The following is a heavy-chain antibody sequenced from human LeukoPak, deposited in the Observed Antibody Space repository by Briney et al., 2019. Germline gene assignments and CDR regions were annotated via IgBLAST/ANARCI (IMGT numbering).Heavy chain of an antibody. CDR1: GGSISSSNW. Sequence: SGTLSLTCAVSGGSISSSNWWSWVRQPPGKGLEWIGEINHSGSTNYNPSLKSRVTISVDTSKNQFSLKLSSVTAADTAVYYCARGGYDYVWGSYPPSYYFDYWGQGTLVTVSS. J-gene: IGHJ4*02. CDR3: ARGGYDYVWGSYPPSYYFDY. D-gene: IGHD3-16*02. V-gene: IGHV4-4*02. CDR2: INHSGST.